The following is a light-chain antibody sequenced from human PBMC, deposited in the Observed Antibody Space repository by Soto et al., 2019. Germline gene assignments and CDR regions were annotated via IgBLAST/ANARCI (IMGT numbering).Light chain of an antibody. CDR3: SSHAGSDTPFV. V-gene: IGLV2-8*01. CDR2: DVN. Sequence: QSALTQPPSASGSPGQSVTISCTGTSSDVGGYNFVSWYQHHPGKAPKVLIFDVNKRPSGVPDRFSGSKSGTTASLTVSGLQAEDESDYYCSSHAGSDTPFVFGAGTKLTVL. J-gene: IGLJ1*01. CDR1: SSDVGGYNF.